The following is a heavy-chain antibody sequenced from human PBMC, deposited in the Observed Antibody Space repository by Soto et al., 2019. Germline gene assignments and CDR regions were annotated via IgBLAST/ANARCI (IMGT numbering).Heavy chain of an antibody. J-gene: IGHJ4*02. V-gene: IGHV4-4*02. Sequence: PSETLSLTCAVSGGSISSSNWWSWVRQPPGKGLEWIGEIYHSGSTNYNPSLKSRVTISVDKSKNQFSLKLSSVTAADTAVYYCARDYYDSSGYYYGYGGQGTLVTGSA. CDR3: ARDYYDSSGYYYGY. D-gene: IGHD3-22*01. CDR2: IYHSGST. CDR1: GGSISSSNW.